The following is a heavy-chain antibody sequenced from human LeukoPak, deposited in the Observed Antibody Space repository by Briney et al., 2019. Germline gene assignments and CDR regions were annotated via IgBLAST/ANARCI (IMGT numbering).Heavy chain of an antibody. Sequence: ASVKVSCKASGYTFTSYDINWVRQATGQGLEWMGWMNPNSGNTGYAQKFQGRVTMTRNTSISTAYMELSSLRSEDTAVYYCARGQLRFRPYYYYYYMDVWGKGTTVTVSS. CDR1: GYTFTSYD. CDR3: ARGQLRFRPYYYYYYMDV. D-gene: IGHD3-16*01. CDR2: MNPNSGNT. J-gene: IGHJ6*03. V-gene: IGHV1-8*01.